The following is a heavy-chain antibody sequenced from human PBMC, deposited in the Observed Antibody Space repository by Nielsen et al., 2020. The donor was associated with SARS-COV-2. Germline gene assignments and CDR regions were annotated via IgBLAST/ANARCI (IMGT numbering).Heavy chain of an antibody. V-gene: IGHV3-21*01. CDR3: ARGSPVAGYYFDY. J-gene: IGHJ4*02. Sequence: ESLKISCAASGFTFSSYSMNWVRRAPGKGLEWVSSISSSSSYIYYADSVKGRFTISRDNAKNSLYLQMNSLRAEDTAVYYCARGSPVAGYYFDYWGQGTLVTVSS. D-gene: IGHD6-19*01. CDR1: GFTFSSYS. CDR2: ISSSSSYI.